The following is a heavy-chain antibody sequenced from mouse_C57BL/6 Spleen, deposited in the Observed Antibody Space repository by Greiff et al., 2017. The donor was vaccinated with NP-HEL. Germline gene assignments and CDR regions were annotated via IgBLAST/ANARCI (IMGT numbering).Heavy chain of an antibody. CDR1: GYTFTSYW. CDR3: ARSGYYSNYGLAWFAY. CDR2: IDPSASST. Sequence: QVQLQQPGAELVMPGASVKLSCKASGYTFTSYWMHWVKPRPGPGLEWIGEIDPSASSTTYHHKFKGKSTLTVDKSSSTAYMQLSSLTSEDPAVYYCARSGYYSNYGLAWFAYWGQGTLVTVSA. D-gene: IGHD2-5*01. J-gene: IGHJ3*01. V-gene: IGHV1-69*01.